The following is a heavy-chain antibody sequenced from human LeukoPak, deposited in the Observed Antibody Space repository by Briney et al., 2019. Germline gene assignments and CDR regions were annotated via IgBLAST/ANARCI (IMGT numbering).Heavy chain of an antibody. CDR3: ARDYSPYGDYEYFQH. Sequence: GRSLRLSCAASGFIFNNYVMHWVRQAPGKGLEWVAVVSYDGSNKYYADSVKGRFTISRDNSKNTLYLQMNSLRAEDTAVYYCARDYSPYGDYEYFQHWGQGTLVTVSS. D-gene: IGHD4-17*01. V-gene: IGHV3-30-3*01. CDR2: VSYDGSNK. CDR1: GFIFNNYV. J-gene: IGHJ1*01.